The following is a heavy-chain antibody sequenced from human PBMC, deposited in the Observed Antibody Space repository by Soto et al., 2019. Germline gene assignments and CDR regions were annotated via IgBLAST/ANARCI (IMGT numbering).Heavy chain of an antibody. CDR2: ISGSGGST. D-gene: IGHD3-10*01. CDR3: APTPPGTRKNWFDP. V-gene: IGHV3-23*01. J-gene: IGHJ5*02. Sequence: PGGSLRLSCAASGFTFSSYAMSWVRQAPGKGLEWVSAISGSGGSTYYAGSVKGRFTISRDNSKNTLYLQMNSLRAEDTAVYYCAPTPPGTRKNWFDPWGQGTLVTVSS. CDR1: GFTFSSYA.